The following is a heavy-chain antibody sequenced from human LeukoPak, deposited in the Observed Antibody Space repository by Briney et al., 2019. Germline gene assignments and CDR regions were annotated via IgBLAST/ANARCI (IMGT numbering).Heavy chain of an antibody. Sequence: GGSLRLSCAASGFTFSSYAMSWVRQAPGRGLEWVSAISGSSDSAYYTDSVKGRFTISRANSKNSLYLQMNSLRAEDTAVYYCAKGDTGWAIVPAAIAYWGQGTLVTVSS. J-gene: IGHJ4*02. V-gene: IGHV3-23*01. CDR1: GFTFSSYA. CDR2: ISGSSDSA. CDR3: AKGDTGWAIVPAAIAY. D-gene: IGHD2-2*01.